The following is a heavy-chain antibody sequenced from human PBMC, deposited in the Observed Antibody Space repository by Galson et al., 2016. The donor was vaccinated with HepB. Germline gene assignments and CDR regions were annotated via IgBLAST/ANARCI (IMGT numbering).Heavy chain of an antibody. CDR3: ARGHGGNSLDF. Sequence: SLRLSCAASGFTFSSYWMAWVRQVPGKGLEWVANIKEDGSEEYYVDSVKGRFTVSRDNAKNSLYLQMNSLRDEDTAVYYCARGHGGNSLDFWGQGTLVTVSS. CDR1: GFTFSSYW. J-gene: IGHJ4*02. CDR2: IKEDGSEE. D-gene: IGHD4-23*01. V-gene: IGHV3-7*02.